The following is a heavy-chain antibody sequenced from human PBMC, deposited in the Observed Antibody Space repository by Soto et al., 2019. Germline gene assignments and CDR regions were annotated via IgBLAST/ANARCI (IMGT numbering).Heavy chain of an antibody. V-gene: IGHV4-39*01. CDR2: IYYSGKT. CDR3: AKNLPRTGRFDY. Sequence: QLQLHESGPGLVKPSETLSLTCSLSGASITSTTYFWAWIRKTPGKGLEWVGSIYYSGKTNYKPSLKSRATISVDRSRNQFSLEVKSVTAADTAVYYCAKNLPRTGRFDYWGQGTVVTVSS. CDR1: GASITSTTYF. J-gene: IGHJ4*02.